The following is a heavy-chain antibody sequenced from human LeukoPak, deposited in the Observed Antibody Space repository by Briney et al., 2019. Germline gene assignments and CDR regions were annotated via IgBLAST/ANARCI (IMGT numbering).Heavy chain of an antibody. CDR2: IYYSGST. CDR3: ATVVNYYGMDV. D-gene: IGHD2-21*01. V-gene: IGHV4-59*01. J-gene: IGHJ6*02. Sequence: PSETLSLTCTVSGGSISSYYWSWIRQPPGKGLEWIGYIYYSGSTNYNPSLKSRVTISVDTSKDQFSLKLSSVTAADTAVYYCATVVNYYGMDVWGQGTTVTVSS. CDR1: GGSISSYY.